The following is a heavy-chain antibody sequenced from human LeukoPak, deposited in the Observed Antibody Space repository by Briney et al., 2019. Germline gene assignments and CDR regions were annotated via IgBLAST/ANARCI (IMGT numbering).Heavy chain of an antibody. CDR2: IYRGGST. Sequence: GGSLSFSCAASGFPVSSNYMSWVRQAPGKGLDWVSVIYRGGSTYYADSVKGRFTISRDNSKNTLYLQMNSLRAEDTAVYYCARVGYIQAFDIWGQGTLGTVSA. J-gene: IGHJ3*02. CDR3: ARVGYIQAFDI. CDR1: GFPVSSNY. V-gene: IGHV3-66*01. D-gene: IGHD6-13*01.